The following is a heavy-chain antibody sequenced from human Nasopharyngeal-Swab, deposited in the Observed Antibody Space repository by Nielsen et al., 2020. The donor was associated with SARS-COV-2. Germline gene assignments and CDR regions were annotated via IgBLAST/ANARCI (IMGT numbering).Heavy chain of an antibody. Sequence: GESLKISCAASGFTFSTSAMHWVRQAPGKGLEWVALISYDGHIKYFADSVKGRLTISRENYKNTLYLQMKSLRADDTAVYYCARDGRGYDYGGGLDWGQGTLVTVSS. V-gene: IGHV3-30*04. CDR3: ARDGRGYDYGGGLD. J-gene: IGHJ4*02. CDR1: GFTFSTSA. D-gene: IGHD5-12*01. CDR2: ISYDGHIK.